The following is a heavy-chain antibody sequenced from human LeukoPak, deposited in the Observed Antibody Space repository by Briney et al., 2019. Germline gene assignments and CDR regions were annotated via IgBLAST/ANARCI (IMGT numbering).Heavy chain of an antibody. J-gene: IGHJ4*02. V-gene: IGHV6-1*01. CDR1: GDSVSSNSAA. D-gene: IGHD6-19*01. CDR2: TYYRSKWYN. CDR3: ARSHIAVAGTEDPFDY. Sequence: SQTLSLTCAISGDSVSSNSAAWNWIRQSPSRGLEWLGRTYYRSKWYNDYAVSVKSRITINPDTSKNQSSLQLNSVTPEDTAVYYCARSHIAVAGTEDPFDYWGQGTLVTVSS.